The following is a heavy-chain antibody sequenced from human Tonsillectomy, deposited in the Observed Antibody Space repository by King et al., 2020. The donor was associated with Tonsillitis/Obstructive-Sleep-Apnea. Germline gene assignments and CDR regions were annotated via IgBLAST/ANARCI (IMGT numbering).Heavy chain of an antibody. CDR1: GFTFSSYA. CDR2: VSNDGSNK. V-gene: IGHV3-30*04. CDR3: ARDPTVPAYYYYYVMDV. D-gene: IGHD4-11*01. Sequence: VQLVESGGGVVQPGRSLRLSCAASGFTFSSYAMHWVRQAPGKGLEWVAVVSNDGSNKYYADSVKGRFTISRDKSKNTLYLQMNSLRAEDTAVYYCARDPTVPAYYYYYVMDVWGQGTTVTVSS. J-gene: IGHJ6*02.